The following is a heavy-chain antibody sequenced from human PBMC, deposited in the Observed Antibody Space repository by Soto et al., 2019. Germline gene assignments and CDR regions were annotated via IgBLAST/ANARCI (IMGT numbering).Heavy chain of an antibody. V-gene: IGHV4-61*01. Sequence: QVQLQESGPGLVKPSETLSLTCTVSGGSVSSGSYYWSWIRQPPGKGLEWIGYIYYRGSTNYNPSLMSRVTISVDTTKNQFSLKLSSVTAADTAVYYCARQAKASEDAFDIWGQGTMVTVSS. J-gene: IGHJ3*02. CDR3: ARQAKASEDAFDI. CDR2: IYYRGST. CDR1: GGSVSSGSYY.